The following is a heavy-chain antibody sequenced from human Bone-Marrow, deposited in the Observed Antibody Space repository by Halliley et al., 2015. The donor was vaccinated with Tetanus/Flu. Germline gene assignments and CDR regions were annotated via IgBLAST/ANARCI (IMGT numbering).Heavy chain of an antibody. CDR2: ISSGGTT. V-gene: IGHV4-31*01. CDR1: GGSIDSGGFY. CDR3: ARAYGVGYYYFDY. J-gene: IGHJ4*02. Sequence: TLSLTCSVSGGSIDSGGFYWSWIRQHPGKGLEWIGYISSGGTTYYNPSLKSPVVVSVDTSKNEFSLKLTSVTAADTAVYHCARAYGVGYYYFDYWGQGTLVTVSS. D-gene: IGHD2-15*01.